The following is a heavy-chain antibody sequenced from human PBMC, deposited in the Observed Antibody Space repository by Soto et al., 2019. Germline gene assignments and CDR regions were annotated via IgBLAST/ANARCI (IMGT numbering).Heavy chain of an antibody. Sequence: GGSLRLSCAASGFTFSSYWMSWVRQAPGKGLEWVANIKQNGSEKYYADSVKGRFTISRDNAKNSLYLQMNSLRAEDTALYYCAAVAVAGTCWFDPWGQGTLVTVSS. V-gene: IGHV3-7*01. D-gene: IGHD6-19*01. CDR3: AAVAVAGTCWFDP. J-gene: IGHJ5*02. CDR1: GFTFSSYW. CDR2: IKQNGSEK.